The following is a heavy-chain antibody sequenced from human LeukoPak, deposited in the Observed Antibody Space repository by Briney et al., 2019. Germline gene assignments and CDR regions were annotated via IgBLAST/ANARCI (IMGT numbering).Heavy chain of an antibody. D-gene: IGHD2-2*02. Sequence: PSETLSLTCTVSGGSISSSSYYWGWIRQPPGKGLEWIGSIYYSGSTYYNPSLKSRVTISVDTSKNQFSLKLSSVTAAGTAVYYCARQRIVVVPAAIPVWGQGTLVTVSS. CDR3: ARQRIVVVPAAIPV. J-gene: IGHJ4*02. V-gene: IGHV4-39*01. CDR1: GGSISSSSYY. CDR2: IYYSGST.